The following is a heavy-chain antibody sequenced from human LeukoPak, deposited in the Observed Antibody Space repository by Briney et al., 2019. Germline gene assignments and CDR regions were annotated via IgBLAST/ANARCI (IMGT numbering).Heavy chain of an antibody. CDR1: GGSISSYY. D-gene: IGHD3-10*01. J-gene: IGHJ4*02. V-gene: IGHV4-59*01. Sequence: SETLSLTCTVSGGSISSYYWSWIRQPPGKGLEWIGYIYDSGSTNYNPSLKSRVTISVDTSKNQFSLKLSSVTAADTAVYYCARGKEVITMLRGLKPGYYFDYWGQGTLVTVSS. CDR3: ARGKEVITMLRGLKPGYYFDY. CDR2: IYDSGST.